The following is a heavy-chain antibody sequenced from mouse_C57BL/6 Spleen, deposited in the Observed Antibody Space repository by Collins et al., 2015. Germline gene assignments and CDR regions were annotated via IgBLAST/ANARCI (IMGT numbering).Heavy chain of an antibody. Sequence: QVQLQQPGAELVKPGAPVKLSCKASGYTFTSYWMNWVKQRPGRGLEWIGRIDPSDSETHYNQKFKDKATLTADKSSSTAYIQLSSLTSEDSAVYYCARDYDYSFAYWGQGTLVTVSA. D-gene: IGHD2-4*01. CDR1: GYTFTSYW. J-gene: IGHJ3*01. CDR3: ARDYDYSFAY. CDR2: IDPSDSET. V-gene: IGHV1-69*02.